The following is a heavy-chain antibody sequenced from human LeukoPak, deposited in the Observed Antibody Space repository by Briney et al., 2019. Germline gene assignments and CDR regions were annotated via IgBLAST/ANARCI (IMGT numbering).Heavy chain of an antibody. CDR3: ARWRYYDSCGYYYYFDY. CDR1: GFTFSSYW. CDR2: INQGGSEK. V-gene: IGHV3-7*05. Sequence: GGSLRLSCAASGFTFSSYWMAWVRQAPGKGLEWVANINQGGSEKYYVDSVKGRFTISRDNAKNSLYLQMNSLRAEDTAVYYCARWRYYDSCGYYYYFDYWGQGTLVTVSS. D-gene: IGHD3-22*01. J-gene: IGHJ4*02.